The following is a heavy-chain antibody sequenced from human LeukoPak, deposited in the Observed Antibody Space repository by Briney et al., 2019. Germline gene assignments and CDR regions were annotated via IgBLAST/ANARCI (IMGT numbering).Heavy chain of an antibody. J-gene: IGHJ6*04. D-gene: IGHD5-12*01. V-gene: IGHV3-7*03. Sequence: GGSLRLSCAASGFTFSSYWMSWVRQAPGKGLEWVANIKEDGSEKYYVDSVKGRFTISRDNAKNSLYLQMNSLRAEDTAVYYCARECHSGYDCDPIMDVWGKGTTVTVSS. CDR2: IKEDGSEK. CDR3: ARECHSGYDCDPIMDV. CDR1: GFTFSSYW.